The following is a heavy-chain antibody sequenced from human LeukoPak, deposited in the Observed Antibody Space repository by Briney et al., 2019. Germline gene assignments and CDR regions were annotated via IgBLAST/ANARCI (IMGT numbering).Heavy chain of an antibody. Sequence: SETLSLTCTVSGGSISSYYWSWIRQPPGKGPEWIGYIYHSGSTSYNPSLKSRVTISVDTSKNQFSLKLSSVTAADTAVYYCAREDYGGERYWGQGTLVTVSS. CDR2: IYHSGST. CDR3: AREDYGGERY. D-gene: IGHD4-23*01. V-gene: IGHV4-59*01. CDR1: GGSISSYY. J-gene: IGHJ4*02.